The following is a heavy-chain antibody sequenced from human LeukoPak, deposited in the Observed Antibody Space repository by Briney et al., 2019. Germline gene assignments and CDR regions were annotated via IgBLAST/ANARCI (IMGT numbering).Heavy chain of an antibody. J-gene: IGHJ4*02. CDR2: IYPGDSDT. CDR1: GYIFSDYW. CDR3: TRHFGTSCYD. V-gene: IGHV5-51*01. Sequence: PGESLKISCKGSGYIFSDYWIGWVRQMPGKGLEWMGIIYPGDSDTRYGPSVQGQVIMSVDKSISTAYLQLSSLKDSDTGMYYCTRHFGTSCYDWGQGTLVTVSS. D-gene: IGHD2-15*01.